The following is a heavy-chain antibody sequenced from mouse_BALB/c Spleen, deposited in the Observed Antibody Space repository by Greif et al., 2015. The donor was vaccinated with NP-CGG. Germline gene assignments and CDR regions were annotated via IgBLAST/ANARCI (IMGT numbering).Heavy chain of an antibody. CDR2: ISYDGSN. CDR3: AREAY. J-gene: IGHJ3*01. Sequence: EVKLMESGSGLVKPSQSLSLTCSVTGYSITSGYYWNWIRQFPGNKLEWMGYISYDGSNNYNPSLKNRISITRDTSKNQFFLKLNSVTTEDTATYYCAREAYWGQGTLVTVSA. V-gene: IGHV3-6*02. CDR1: GYSITSGYY.